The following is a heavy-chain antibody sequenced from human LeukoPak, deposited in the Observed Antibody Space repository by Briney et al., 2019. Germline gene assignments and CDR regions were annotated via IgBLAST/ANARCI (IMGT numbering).Heavy chain of an antibody. J-gene: IGHJ1*01. CDR2: ISYDGSNK. V-gene: IGHV3-30-3*01. Sequence: GGSLRLSWAASGFTFSTYAMHWVRQAPGKGLEWVAIISYDGSNKYYADSVKGRFTISRDNSKNTLYLQMNSLRAEDTAVYYCARDSESSSWYGNFQHWGQGTLVTVSS. CDR3: ARDSESSSWYGNFQH. D-gene: IGHD6-13*01. CDR1: GFTFSTYA.